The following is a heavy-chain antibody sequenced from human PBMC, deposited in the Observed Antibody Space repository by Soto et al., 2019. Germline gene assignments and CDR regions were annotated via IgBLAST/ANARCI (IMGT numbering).Heavy chain of an antibody. J-gene: IGHJ1*01. CDR1: GFTFSSYS. Sequence: GGSLRLSCAASGFTFSSYSMNWVRQAPGKGLEWVSYISSSSSTIYYADSVKGRFTISRDNAKNSLYLQMNSLRDEDTAVYYCARGAPAYCGGDCSYEYFQHWGQGTLVTVSS. V-gene: IGHV3-48*02. D-gene: IGHD2-21*02. CDR2: ISSSSSTI. CDR3: ARGAPAYCGGDCSYEYFQH.